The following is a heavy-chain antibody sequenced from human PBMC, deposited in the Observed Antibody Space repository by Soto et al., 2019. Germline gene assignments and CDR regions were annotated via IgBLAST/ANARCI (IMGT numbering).Heavy chain of an antibody. Sequence: GASVKVSCKASGYTFTSYYMHWVRQAPGQGLEWMGIINPSGGSTSYAQKFQGRVTMTRDTSTSTVYMELSSLRSEDTAVYYCARGSRAVLRFLEQNWFDPWGQGTLVTVPQ. D-gene: IGHD3-3*01. CDR2: INPSGGST. V-gene: IGHV1-46*03. CDR1: GYTFTSYY. CDR3: ARGSRAVLRFLEQNWFDP. J-gene: IGHJ5*02.